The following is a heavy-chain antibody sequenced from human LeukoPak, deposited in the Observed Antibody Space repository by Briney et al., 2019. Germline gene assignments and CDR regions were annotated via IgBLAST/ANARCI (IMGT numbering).Heavy chain of an antibody. Sequence: SETLSLTCTVSGGSISSSTYYWDWIRQSPGKGLEWIGSLYYTGTTYYNPSLKGRVSISVDTSKNQFSLKLSSVTAVDTAVYYCTRKQWLAPFDYWGQGTLVTVSS. J-gene: IGHJ4*02. V-gene: IGHV4-39*01. CDR3: TRKQWLAPFDY. CDR2: LYYTGTT. D-gene: IGHD6-19*01. CDR1: GGSISSSTYY.